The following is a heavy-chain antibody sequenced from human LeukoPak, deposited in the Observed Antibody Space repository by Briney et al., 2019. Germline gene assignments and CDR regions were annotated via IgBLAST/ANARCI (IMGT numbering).Heavy chain of an antibody. J-gene: IGHJ3*02. V-gene: IGHV3-21*04. CDR2: ISSSSSYI. D-gene: IGHD3-22*01. CDR3: ARVRIVVAYDAFDI. Sequence: GGSLRLSCAASGFTFSSYSMNWVRQAPGKGLEWVSSISSSSSYIYYADSVKGRFTISRDNAKNSLYLQMNSLRAEDTALYYCARVRIVVAYDAFDIWGQGTMVTVSS. CDR1: GFTFSSYS.